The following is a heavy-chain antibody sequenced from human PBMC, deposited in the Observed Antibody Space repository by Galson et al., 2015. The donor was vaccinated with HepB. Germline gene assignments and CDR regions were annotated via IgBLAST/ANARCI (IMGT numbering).Heavy chain of an antibody. Sequence: QSGAEVKKPGESLRISCTGSGYTFSNFWINWVRQMPGQGLEWMGTIDPSDSYSQYSPSFQGHVTMSADKSSSTAHLQWTSLKASDTAIYYCARRQRGNTYGWHYYYMDVWGKGTTVIVSS. CDR2: IDPSDSYS. CDR3: ARRQRGNTYGWHYYYMDV. J-gene: IGHJ6*03. D-gene: IGHD5-18*01. V-gene: IGHV5-10-1*01. CDR1: GYTFSNFW.